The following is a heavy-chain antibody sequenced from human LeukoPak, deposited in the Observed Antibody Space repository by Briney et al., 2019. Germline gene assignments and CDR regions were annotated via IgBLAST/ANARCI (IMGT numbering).Heavy chain of an antibody. J-gene: IGHJ4*02. Sequence: GGSLRPSCAASGFTFSSYWMHWVRQAPGKGLVWVSRIKSDGSITFYADSVRGRFTISRDNAKNTLYLQMSSLRAEDTAVYYCARGDYFDNWGQGTVVTVSS. CDR2: IKSDGSIT. V-gene: IGHV3-74*01. CDR1: GFTFSSYW. CDR3: ARGDYFDN.